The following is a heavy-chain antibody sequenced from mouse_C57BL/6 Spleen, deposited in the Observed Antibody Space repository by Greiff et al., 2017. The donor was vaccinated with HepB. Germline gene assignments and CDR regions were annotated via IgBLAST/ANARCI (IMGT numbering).Heavy chain of an antibody. V-gene: IGHV1-55*01. CDR3: ARDYGNSFYAMDY. D-gene: IGHD2-1*01. J-gene: IGHJ4*01. CDR2: IYPGSGST. Sequence: VQLQQSGAELVKPGASVKMSCKASGYTFTSYWITWVKQRPGQGLEWIGDIYPGSGSTNYNEKFKSKATLTVDTSSSTAYMQLSSLTSEDSAVYYCARDYGNSFYAMDYWGQGTSVTVSS. CDR1: GYTFTSYW.